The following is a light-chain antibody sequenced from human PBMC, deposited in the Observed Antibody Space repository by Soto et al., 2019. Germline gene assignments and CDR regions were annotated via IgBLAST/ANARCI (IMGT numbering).Light chain of an antibody. CDR2: GAS. CDR3: QQYNNWPLT. Sequence: EIVLTQSPGTLSLSPGERATLSCRASQSVGGNVAWYQQKPGQAPRLLIYGASTRATGIPARFSGSGSGTEFTLTISSLQSEDFAVYYCQQYNNWPLTFGGGPRW. J-gene: IGKJ4*01. CDR1: QSVGGN. V-gene: IGKV3-15*01.